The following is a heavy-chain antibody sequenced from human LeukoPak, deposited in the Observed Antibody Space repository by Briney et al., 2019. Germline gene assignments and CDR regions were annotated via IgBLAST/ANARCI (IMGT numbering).Heavy chain of an antibody. CDR2: ISGSGGST. CDR3: AKGGYYYDSSGYLDY. CDR1: GFTFSSYA. J-gene: IGHJ4*02. Sequence: GGSLRLSCAASGFTFSSYAMSWVRQAPGKGLEWVSAISGSGGSTYYADSVKGRFTISRDNTKNTLYLQMNSLRAEDTAVYYCAKGGYYYDSSGYLDYWGQGTLVTVSS. D-gene: IGHD3-22*01. V-gene: IGHV3-23*01.